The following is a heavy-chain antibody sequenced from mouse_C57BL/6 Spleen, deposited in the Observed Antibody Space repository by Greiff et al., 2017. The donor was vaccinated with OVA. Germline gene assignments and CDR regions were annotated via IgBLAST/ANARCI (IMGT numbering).Heavy chain of an antibody. CDR2: IHPNSGST. CDR1: GYTFTSYW. CDR3: ARWGTVVRAMDY. D-gene: IGHD1-1*01. V-gene: IGHV1-64*01. Sequence: QVQLQQPGAELVKPGASVKLSCKASGYTFTSYWMHWVKQRPGQGLEWIGMIHPNSGSTNYNEKFKSKATLTVDKSSSTAYMQLSSLTSEDSAVYYCARWGTVVRAMDYWGQGTSVTVSS. J-gene: IGHJ4*01.